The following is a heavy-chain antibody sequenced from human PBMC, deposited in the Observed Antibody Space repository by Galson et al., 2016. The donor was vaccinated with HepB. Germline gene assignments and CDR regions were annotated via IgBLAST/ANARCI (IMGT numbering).Heavy chain of an antibody. CDR3: ARPAWESAVAFDY. J-gene: IGHJ4*02. D-gene: IGHD3-16*01. V-gene: IGHV3-30*03. CDR1: GFAFSDYG. Sequence: SLRLSCAASGFAFSDYGIHWVRQAPGKGLEWVASISPDGTKKYYADSVTGRFTMSRDSSKDTVYLQMTSLRTEVTATFYCARPAWESAVAFDYWGQGTLVTVSP. CDR2: ISPDGTKK.